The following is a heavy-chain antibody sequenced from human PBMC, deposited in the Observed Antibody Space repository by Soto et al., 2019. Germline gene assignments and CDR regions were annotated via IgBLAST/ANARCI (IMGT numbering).Heavy chain of an antibody. CDR1: GYTFTSYG. CDR2: ISAYNGNT. J-gene: IGHJ4*02. D-gene: IGHD2-15*01. V-gene: IGHV1-18*01. Sequence: ASVKVSCKASGYTFTSYGISWVRQAPGQGLEWMGWISAYNGNTNYAQKLQGRITMTTDTSTSTAYMELRSLRSDDTAVYYCARDLVGGCSGASCYSFPFDYWGQGTLVTVSS. CDR3: ARDLVGGCSGASCYSFPFDY.